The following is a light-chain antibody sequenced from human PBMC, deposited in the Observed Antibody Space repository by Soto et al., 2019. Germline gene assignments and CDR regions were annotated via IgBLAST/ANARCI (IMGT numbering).Light chain of an antibody. CDR3: SSYTSSNTLV. CDR2: EVS. V-gene: IGLV2-14*01. CDR1: SSDVGAYNY. J-gene: IGLJ2*01. Sequence: QSALTQPASVSGSPGQSITISCTGTSSDVGAYNYVSWYQQHPGKAPKLMIFEVSDRPSGVSNRFSGSKSGNTASLTISGLQAEYEADYYCSSYTSSNTLVFGGGTKLTFL.